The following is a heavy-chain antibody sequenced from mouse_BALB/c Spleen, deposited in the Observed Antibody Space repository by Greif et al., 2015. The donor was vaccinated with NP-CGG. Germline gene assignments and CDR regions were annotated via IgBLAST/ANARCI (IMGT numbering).Heavy chain of an antibody. Sequence: VKLVESGAELAKPGASVKMSCKAPGYTFTSYWMHWVKQRPGQGLEWIGYINPSTGYTEYNQKFKDKATLTADKSSSTAYMQLSSLTSEDSAVYYCARRVYYFDYWGQGTTLTVSS. J-gene: IGHJ2*01. CDR2: INPSTGYT. CDR1: GYTFTSYW. V-gene: IGHV1-7*01. CDR3: ARRVYYFDY.